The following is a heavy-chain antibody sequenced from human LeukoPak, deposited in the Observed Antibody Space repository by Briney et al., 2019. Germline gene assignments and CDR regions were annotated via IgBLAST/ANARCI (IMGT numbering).Heavy chain of an antibody. J-gene: IGHJ4*02. CDR1: GFTFTSYG. V-gene: IGHV3-30*02. D-gene: IGHD6-13*01. Sequence: PGGSLRLSCAASGFTFTSYGMHWVRQAPGKGLEWVAFIRYDGSNKDYADSVKGRFTISRDNSENTLYLQMNSLRAEDTAVYYCAKDGNSSWNYYFDYWGQGILVTVSS. CDR2: IRYDGSNK. CDR3: AKDGNSSWNYYFDY.